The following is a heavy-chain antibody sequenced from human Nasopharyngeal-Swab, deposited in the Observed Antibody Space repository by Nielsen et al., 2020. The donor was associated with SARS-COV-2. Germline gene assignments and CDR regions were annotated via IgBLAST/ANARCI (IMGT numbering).Heavy chain of an antibody. CDR3: AKGDGLGATTASFDY. CDR2: IKQDGSEK. J-gene: IGHJ4*02. CDR1: GFTFSSYW. Sequence: GGSLRLSCAASGFTFSSYWMSWVRQAPGKGLEWVANIKQDGSEKYYVDSVKGRFTISRDNAKNSLYLQMNSLRAEDTAVYYCAKGDGLGATTASFDYWGQGTLVTVSS. D-gene: IGHD5-24*01. V-gene: IGHV3-7*01.